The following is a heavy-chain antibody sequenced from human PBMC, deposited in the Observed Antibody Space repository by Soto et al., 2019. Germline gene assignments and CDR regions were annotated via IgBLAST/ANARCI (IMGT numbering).Heavy chain of an antibody. J-gene: IGHJ4*02. Sequence: QLQLQESGSGLVKPSQTLSLTCAVSGGSISSGGYSWSWIRQPPGKGLEWIGYIYHSGSTYYNPSHERRVPISVDRSKNKFSLKLSSVTAADTAVYYCAAGGGLPRYYWGQGTLVTVSS. CDR2: IYHSGST. CDR3: AAGGGLPRYY. D-gene: IGHD5-12*01. CDR1: GGSISSGGYS. V-gene: IGHV4-30-2*01.